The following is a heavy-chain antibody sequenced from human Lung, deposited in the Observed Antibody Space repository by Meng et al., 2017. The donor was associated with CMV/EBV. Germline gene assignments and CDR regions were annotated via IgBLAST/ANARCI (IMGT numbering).Heavy chain of an antibody. CDR3: ARDTPHRLFDY. J-gene: IGHJ4*02. V-gene: IGHV7-4-1*02. CDR1: GSPFSSHA. CDR2: INTKTGSP. D-gene: IGHD2-21*02. Sequence: SCKTSGSPFSSHAINWVRQAPGQGLGWMGWINTKTGSPTYAQGFTGRFVFSLDTSVSTTYLQISSLKAEDTAVYYCARDTPHRLFDYWGQGTLVTVSS.